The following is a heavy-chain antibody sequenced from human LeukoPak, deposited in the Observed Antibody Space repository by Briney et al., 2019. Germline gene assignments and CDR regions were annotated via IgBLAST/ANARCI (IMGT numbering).Heavy chain of an antibody. J-gene: IGHJ6*03. D-gene: IGHD4-11*01. CDR2: IIPIFGTA. Sequence: ASVKVSCKASGGTFSSYAISWVRQAPGQGLEWMGGIIPIFGTANYAQKFQGRVTITTDESTSTAYMELSSLRSEDTVVYYCAREGNSNYSYYYYYMDVWGKGTTVTVSS. CDR3: AREGNSNYSYYYYYMDV. CDR1: GGTFSSYA. V-gene: IGHV1-69*05.